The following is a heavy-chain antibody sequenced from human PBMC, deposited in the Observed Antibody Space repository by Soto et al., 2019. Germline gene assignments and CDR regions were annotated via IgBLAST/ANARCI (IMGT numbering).Heavy chain of an antibody. D-gene: IGHD5-12*01. CDR2: IIPILGIA. CDR1: GGTFSSYT. V-gene: IGHV1-69*02. Sequence: QVQLVQSGAEVKKPGSSVKVSCKTSGGTFSSYTISWVRQAPGQGIEWMGRIIPILGIANYAQKFQGRVTITADKSTSTAYMELSSLRSEDTAVYYWAGGPPDSGYAVDYWGQGTLVTVSS. CDR3: AGGPPDSGYAVDY. J-gene: IGHJ4*02.